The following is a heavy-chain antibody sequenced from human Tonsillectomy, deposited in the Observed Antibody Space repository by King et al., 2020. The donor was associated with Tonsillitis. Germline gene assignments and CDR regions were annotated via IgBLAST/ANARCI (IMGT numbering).Heavy chain of an antibody. CDR1: GGSIRSYY. J-gene: IGHJ6*02. Sequence: VQLQESGPGLVKPSETLSLTCTVSGGSIRSYYWSWIRQPPGKGLEWIGYIYYSGSTNYNPSLKSRVTISVDTSKNQFPLKLSSVTAADTAVYYCARDRIFGEDYYYYGMDVWGQGTTVTVSS. CDR3: ARDRIFGEDYYYYGMDV. CDR2: IYYSGST. D-gene: IGHD3-3*01. V-gene: IGHV4-59*01.